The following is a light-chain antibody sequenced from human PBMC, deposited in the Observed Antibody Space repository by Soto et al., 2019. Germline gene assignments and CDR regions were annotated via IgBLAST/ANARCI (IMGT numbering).Light chain of an antibody. V-gene: IGLV2-14*03. J-gene: IGLJ1*01. CDR1: SSDVGGFDH. Sequence: QSALTQPASVSGSPGQSITISCTGASSDVGGFDHVSWYQQHPGKVPRLLIYDVSSRPSGVSDRFSGSKSGNTASLTISGLQDEEDADYYCNSFTTTNTYVFGTGTKLTVL. CDR2: DVS. CDR3: NSFTTTNTYV.